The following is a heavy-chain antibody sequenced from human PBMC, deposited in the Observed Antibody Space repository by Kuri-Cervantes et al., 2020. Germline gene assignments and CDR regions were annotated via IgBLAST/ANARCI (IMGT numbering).Heavy chain of an antibody. CDR3: ARGKDPRYSGNSK. CDR1: GFTFSSYG. J-gene: IGHJ4*02. V-gene: IGHV3-30*02. D-gene: IGHD1-26*01. CDR2: IRYDGSNK. Sequence: GESLKISCAASGFTFSSYGMHWVRQAPGKGLEWVAFIRYDGSNKYYADSVKGRFTISRDNAKNSLYLQMNSLRAEDTAVYYCARGKDPRYSGNSKWGQGTLVTVSS.